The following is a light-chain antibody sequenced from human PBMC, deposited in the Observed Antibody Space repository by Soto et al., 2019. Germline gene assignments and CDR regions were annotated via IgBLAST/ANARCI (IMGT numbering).Light chain of an antibody. J-gene: IGKJ1*01. CDR2: AAT. Sequence: DIRLTQSPSFLSGSVGDRVTITCRASQDINSYLAWYQQKPGKAPKLLIYAATTLVSAVPSRFSGGGSGTEFTLTISSLQPEDVATYYCQHHHMYPRTFGQGTKVEF. CDR1: QDINSY. CDR3: QHHHMYPRT. V-gene: IGKV1-9*01.